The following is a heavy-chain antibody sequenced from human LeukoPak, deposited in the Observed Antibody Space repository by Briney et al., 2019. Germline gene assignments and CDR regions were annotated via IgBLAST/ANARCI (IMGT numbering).Heavy chain of an antibody. CDR1: GFTVNSTY. CDR3: ARGRPTHYFDS. Sequence: PGGSLGLSCAASGFTVNSTYLTWLRQAPGKGLEWLSVIYSGGYTYYADSVKGRFFISRDISENMVYLQMNSLSVEDTAVYFCARGRPTHYFDSWGPGTLVTVS. J-gene: IGHJ4*02. D-gene: IGHD6-6*01. CDR2: IYSGGYT. V-gene: IGHV3-66*01.